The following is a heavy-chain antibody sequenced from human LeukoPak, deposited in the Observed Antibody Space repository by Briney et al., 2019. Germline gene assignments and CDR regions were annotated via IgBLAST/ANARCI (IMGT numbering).Heavy chain of an antibody. CDR2: INSDGSST. V-gene: IGHV3-74*01. J-gene: IGHJ5*02. D-gene: IGHD3-22*01. Sequence: GGSLRLSCAASGFTFSSYRMHWVRQAPGKGLVWVSRINSDGSSTSYADSVKGRFTISRDNAKNTLYLQMNSLRAEDTAVYYCAILEVITDYWFDPWGQGTLVTVSS. CDR1: GFTFSSYR. CDR3: AILEVITDYWFDP.